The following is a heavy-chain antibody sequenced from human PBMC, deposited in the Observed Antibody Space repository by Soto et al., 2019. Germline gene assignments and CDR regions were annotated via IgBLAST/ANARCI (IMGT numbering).Heavy chain of an antibody. CDR3: ANYNYAGKNFDY. Sequence: VQLVQSGAEVKKPGSSVKVSCKASGGPFSSYAISWVRQAPGEGLEWMGGIIPIFGTANYAQTFQGRVTITADKSTSTAYMELSSLRSDDTAVYYCANYNYAGKNFDYWGQGTLVTVSS. J-gene: IGHJ4*02. CDR1: GGPFSSYA. D-gene: IGHD1-20*01. V-gene: IGHV1-69*06. CDR2: IIPIFGTA.